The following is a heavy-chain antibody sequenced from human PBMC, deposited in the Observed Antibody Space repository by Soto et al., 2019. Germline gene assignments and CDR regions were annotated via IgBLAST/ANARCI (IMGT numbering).Heavy chain of an antibody. CDR3: ARDGCSSTSCPRQYYYYMDV. J-gene: IGHJ6*03. D-gene: IGHD2-2*01. V-gene: IGHV3-66*01. CDR2: IYSGGST. Sequence: GGSLRLSCAASGLTVSSNYMSWVRQAPGKGLEWVSVIYSGGSTYYADSVKGRFTISRDNSKNTLYLQMNSLRAEDTAVYYCARDGCSSTSCPRQYYYYMDVWGKGTTVTVSS. CDR1: GLTVSSNY.